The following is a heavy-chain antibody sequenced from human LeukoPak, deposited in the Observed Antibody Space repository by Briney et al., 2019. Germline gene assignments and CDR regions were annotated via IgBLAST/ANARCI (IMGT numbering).Heavy chain of an antibody. Sequence: GGSLRLSCAASGFTFDDYGMSWVRQAPGKGLEWVSGINWNGGSTGYADSVKGRFTISRDNSKNTLYLQMNSLRAEDTAVYYCAKAPSRFYFDYWGQGTLVTVSS. CDR3: AKAPSRFYFDY. CDR2: INWNGGST. V-gene: IGHV3-20*04. CDR1: GFTFDDYG. J-gene: IGHJ4*02.